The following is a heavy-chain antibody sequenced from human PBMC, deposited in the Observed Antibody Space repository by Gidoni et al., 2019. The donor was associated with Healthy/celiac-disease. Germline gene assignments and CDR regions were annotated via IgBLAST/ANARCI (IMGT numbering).Heavy chain of an antibody. V-gene: IGHV4-59*01. Sequence: QVQLQESGPGLVKPSETLSLTCTVSGGSLSSYYWSWIRQPPGKGLEWIGYIYYSGSTNYNPSLKSRVTISVDTSKNQFSLKLSSVTAADTAVYYCARVLSGGYYYGMDVWGQGTTVTVSS. CDR3: ARVLSGGYYYGMDV. CDR1: GGSLSSYY. J-gene: IGHJ6*02. D-gene: IGHD1-26*01. CDR2: IYYSGST.